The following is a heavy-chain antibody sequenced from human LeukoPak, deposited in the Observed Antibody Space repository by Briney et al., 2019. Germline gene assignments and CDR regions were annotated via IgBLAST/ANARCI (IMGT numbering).Heavy chain of an antibody. V-gene: IGHV1-2*02. CDR2: INPNSGGT. Sequence: EASVKVSCKSSGYTFTDYYVHWVRQAPGQGLEWMGWINPNSGGTNFAQKFQGRVTMTRDTSDSTAYMELSRLRSDDTAVYFCARVQYSGNDFGAFDLWGQGTMVTVSS. J-gene: IGHJ3*01. D-gene: IGHD5-12*01. CDR1: GYTFTDYY. CDR3: ARVQYSGNDFGAFDL.